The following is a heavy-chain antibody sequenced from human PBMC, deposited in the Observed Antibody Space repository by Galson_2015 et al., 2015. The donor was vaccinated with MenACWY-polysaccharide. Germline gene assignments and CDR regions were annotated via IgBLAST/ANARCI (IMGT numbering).Heavy chain of an antibody. D-gene: IGHD6-19*01. CDR2: FNRNNNP. J-gene: IGHJ4*02. CDR3: ANDHPSRGWPAFDS. Sequence: SLRLSCAASGFTLSTSAMSWVRQAPGKGLEWVASFNRNNNPYYAGSVRGRYTIPKDDSTNTLYLQMNSRRVEDTAVYFCANDHPSRGWPAFDSWGQGTLVAVSS. CDR1: GFTLSTSA. V-gene: IGHV3-23*05.